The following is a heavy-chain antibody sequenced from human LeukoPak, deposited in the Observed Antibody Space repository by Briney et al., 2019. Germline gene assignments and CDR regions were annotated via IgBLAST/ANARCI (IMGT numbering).Heavy chain of an antibody. CDR3: ARVIRDSSGYYYFDY. V-gene: IGHV3-20*04. D-gene: IGHD3-22*01. CDR1: GFTFDDYG. J-gene: IGHJ4*02. Sequence: PGGSLRLSCVASGFTFDDYGMTWVRHAPGQGLEWVSFINWNGGSPGYADSVRGRFTISRDNAKNSLYLQMNSLRVEETALYYCARVIRDSSGYYYFDYWGQGTLVTVSS. CDR2: INWNGGSP.